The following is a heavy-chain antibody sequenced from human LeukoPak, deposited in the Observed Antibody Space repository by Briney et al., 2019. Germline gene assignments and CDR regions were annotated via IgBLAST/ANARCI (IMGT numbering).Heavy chain of an antibody. J-gene: IGHJ4*02. CDR3: ARGDYSSSSTDY. CDR1: GHTFSSYD. D-gene: IGHD6-6*01. CDR2: MNPNSGNT. V-gene: IGHV1-8*01. Sequence: ASVKVSCKASGHTFSSYDINWVRQATGQGLEWMGWMNPNSGNTGYAQRFQGRVTMTRNTSISTAYMELSRLRSDDTAVYYCARGDYSSSSTDYWGQGTLVTVSP.